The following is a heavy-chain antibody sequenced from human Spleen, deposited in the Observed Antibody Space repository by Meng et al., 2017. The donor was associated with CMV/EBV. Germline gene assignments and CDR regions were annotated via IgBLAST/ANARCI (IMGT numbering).Heavy chain of an antibody. Sequence: GESLKISCAASGFTFSSYAMNWVRQAPGKGLEWVSYISSSGSTIYYADSVKGRFTISRDNAKNSLYLQMNSLRAEDTAVYYCARAWLGYCSSTSCYNYYGMDVWGQGTTVTVSS. CDR2: ISSSGSTI. J-gene: IGHJ6*02. V-gene: IGHV3-48*03. CDR1: GFTFSSYA. D-gene: IGHD2-2*02. CDR3: ARAWLGYCSSTSCYNYYGMDV.